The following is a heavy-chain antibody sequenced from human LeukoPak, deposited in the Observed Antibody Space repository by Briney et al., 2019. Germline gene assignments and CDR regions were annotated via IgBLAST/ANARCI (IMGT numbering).Heavy chain of an antibody. V-gene: IGHV1-2*02. CDR1: GYTFTSYY. CDR3: ARDYGGILVAETFDY. CDR2: INPNSGGT. Sequence: GASVKVSCKASGYTFTSYYMHWVRQAPGQGLEWMGWINPNSGGTNYAQNFQDRVTMTRDTSISTAYMGLSRLRSDDTAVYYCARDYGGILVAETFDYWGQGTLVTVSS. J-gene: IGHJ4*02. D-gene: IGHD5-12*01.